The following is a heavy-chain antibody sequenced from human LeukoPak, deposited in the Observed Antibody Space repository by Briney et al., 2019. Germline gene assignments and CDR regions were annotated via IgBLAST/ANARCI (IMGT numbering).Heavy chain of an antibody. CDR1: GFTFSSYG. CDR3: AKDATVVTPERYYYYYYMDV. J-gene: IGHJ6*03. D-gene: IGHD4-23*01. V-gene: IGHV3-30*02. Sequence: GGSLRLSCAASGFTFSSYGMHWVRQAPGKGLEWVAFIRYDGSNKYYADSVKGRFTISRDNSKNTLYLQMNSLRAEDTAVYYCAKDATVVTPERYYYYYYMDVWGKGTTVTVSS. CDR2: IRYDGSNK.